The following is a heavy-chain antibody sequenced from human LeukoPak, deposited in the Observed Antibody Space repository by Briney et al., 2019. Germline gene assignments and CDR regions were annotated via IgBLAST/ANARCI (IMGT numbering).Heavy chain of an antibody. CDR1: GFTFSSYW. D-gene: IGHD6-13*01. CDR2: INSDRSST. J-gene: IGHJ3*02. V-gene: IGHV3-74*01. CDR3: ARVGSSWYDAFDI. Sequence: PGGSLRLSCAASGFTFSSYWMHCVRQAPGKGLVRVSRINSDRSSTSYADSVKGRFTISRDNAKNTLYLQMNTLRAEDTAVYYCARVGSSWYDAFDIWGQGTMVTVSS.